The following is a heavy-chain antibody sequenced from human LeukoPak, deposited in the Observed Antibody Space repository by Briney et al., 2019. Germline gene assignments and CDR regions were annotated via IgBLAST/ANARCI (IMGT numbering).Heavy chain of an antibody. Sequence: GGSLRLSCAASGFTFSTNWMSWVRQAPGKGLEWVSSISSSSSYIYYADSVKGRFTISRDNAKNSLYLQMNSLRAEDTAVYYCAREKGDGSDYWGQGTLVTVSS. CDR2: ISSSSSYI. J-gene: IGHJ4*02. V-gene: IGHV3-21*01. D-gene: IGHD3-10*01. CDR3: AREKGDGSDY. CDR1: GFTFSTNW.